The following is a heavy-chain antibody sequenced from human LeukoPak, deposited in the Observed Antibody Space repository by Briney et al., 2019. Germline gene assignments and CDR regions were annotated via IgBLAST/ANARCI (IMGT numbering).Heavy chain of an antibody. V-gene: IGHV4-39*07. D-gene: IGHD2-8*01. J-gene: IGHJ4*02. Sequence: SETRSLTCTVAGGSISSSSYYWGWIRQPPGKGLEWIGSIYYSGSTYYNPSLKSRVTISVDTSKNQFSLKLSSVTAADTAVYYCARGLYYNGFDYWGQGTLVTVSS. CDR2: IYYSGST. CDR3: ARGLYYNGFDY. CDR1: GGSISSSSYY.